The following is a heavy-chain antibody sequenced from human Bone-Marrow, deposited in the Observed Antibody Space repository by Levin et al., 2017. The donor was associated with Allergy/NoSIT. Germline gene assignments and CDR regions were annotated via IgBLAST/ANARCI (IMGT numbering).Heavy chain of an antibody. J-gene: IGHJ4*02. CDR2: IDPNNGAA. V-gene: IGHV1-2*02. Sequence: PGESLKISCQASGDIFSGHYIHWVRQAPGQGLEWMGLIDPNNGAATFEWKFRGRVTMARDTSINTAYMELSRLTSDDTAIYYCARERDGFDYWGQGTLVIVSS. CDR3: ARERDGFDY. D-gene: IGHD5-24*01. CDR1: GDIFSGHY.